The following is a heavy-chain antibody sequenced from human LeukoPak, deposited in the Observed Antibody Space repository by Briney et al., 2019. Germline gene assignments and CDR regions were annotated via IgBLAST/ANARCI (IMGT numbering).Heavy chain of an antibody. D-gene: IGHD4-23*01. CDR2: IYYSGST. J-gene: IGHJ6*03. CDR3: ARPVGPMDV. Sequence: SETLSLTCTVSGGSISSSSYYWGWIRQPPGKGLEWIGSIYYSGSTYYNPSLKSRVTISVDTSKNQFSLKLSSVTAADTAVYYCARPVGPMDVWGKGTTVTVSS. CDR1: GGSISSSSYY. V-gene: IGHV4-39*07.